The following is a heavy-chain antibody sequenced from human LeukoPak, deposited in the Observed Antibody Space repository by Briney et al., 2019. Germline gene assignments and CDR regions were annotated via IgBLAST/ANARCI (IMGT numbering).Heavy chain of an antibody. Sequence: PGGSLRLSCAASGFTVSSNYMSWVRQAPGKGLEWVSVIYSGGSTYYAESVKGRFTISRDNSKNTLYLQMTSLRAEDTAVYYCAKAGYDFWSGPDYWGQGTLVTVSS. J-gene: IGHJ4*02. D-gene: IGHD3-3*01. CDR2: IYSGGST. V-gene: IGHV3-66*01. CDR1: GFTVSSNY. CDR3: AKAGYDFWSGPDY.